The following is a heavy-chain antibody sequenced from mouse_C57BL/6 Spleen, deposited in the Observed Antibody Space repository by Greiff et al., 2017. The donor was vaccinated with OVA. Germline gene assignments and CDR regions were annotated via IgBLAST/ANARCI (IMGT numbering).Heavy chain of an antibody. CDR2: IDPETGGT. CDR1: GYTFTDYE. CDR3: PQPSPVSPFAY. Sequence: VQLQQSGAELVRPGASVTLSCKASGYTFTDYEMHWVKQTHVHGLEWIGAIDPETGGTAYNQKFKGKAILTADKSSSTAYMEPSSLTSADSALSSCPQPSPVSPFAYWGQWTLVTVSA. D-gene: IGHD1-1*01. V-gene: IGHV1-15*01. J-gene: IGHJ3*01.